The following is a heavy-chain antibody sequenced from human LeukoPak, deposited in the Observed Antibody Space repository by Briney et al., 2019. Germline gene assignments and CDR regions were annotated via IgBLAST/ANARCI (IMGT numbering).Heavy chain of an antibody. Sequence: GRSLRLSCAASGFTFSSYAMHWVRQAPGKGLEWVAVISYDGSNKYYADSVKGRFTISRDNSKNTLYLQMNSLRAEDTAVYYCAKYVSGGEYGGMWYYYGMDVWGQGTTVTVSS. CDR2: ISYDGSNK. D-gene: IGHD4-23*01. J-gene: IGHJ6*02. CDR3: AKYVSGGEYGGMWYYYGMDV. V-gene: IGHV3-30-3*02. CDR1: GFTFSSYA.